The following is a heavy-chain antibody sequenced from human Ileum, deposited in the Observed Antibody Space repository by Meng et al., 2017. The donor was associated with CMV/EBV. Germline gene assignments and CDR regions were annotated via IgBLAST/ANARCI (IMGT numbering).Heavy chain of an antibody. Sequence: ASVKVSCKTSGYTFTDYFIHWVRQAPGQGLEWMGWINPKSGGPNYAQKFQGKVTMTRDTSISTVYMELRRLRSDDTAVYYCARGTDSSGWSYYFDYWGQGTMVTVS. D-gene: IGHD6-19*01. J-gene: IGHJ4*02. CDR1: GYTFTDYF. CDR3: ARGTDSSGWSYYFDY. V-gene: IGHV1-2*02. CDR2: INPKSGGP.